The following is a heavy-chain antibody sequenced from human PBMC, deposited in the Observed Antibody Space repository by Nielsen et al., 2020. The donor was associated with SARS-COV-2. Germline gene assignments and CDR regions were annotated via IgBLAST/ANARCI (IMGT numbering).Heavy chain of an antibody. Sequence: SETLSLTCTVSGGSVSSGSYYWSWIRQPPGKGLEWIGYIYYSGSTNYNPSPKSRVTISVDTSKNQFSLKLSSVTAADTAVYYCAARKRIVATIEDYWGQGTLVTVSS. V-gene: IGHV4-61*01. J-gene: IGHJ4*02. D-gene: IGHD5-12*01. CDR2: IYYSGST. CDR3: AARKRIVATIEDY. CDR1: GGSVSSGSYY.